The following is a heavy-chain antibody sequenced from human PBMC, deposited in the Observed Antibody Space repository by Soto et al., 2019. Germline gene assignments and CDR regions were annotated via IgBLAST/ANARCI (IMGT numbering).Heavy chain of an antibody. CDR3: ASGAPYSSGWSTPEGDAFDI. J-gene: IGHJ3*02. V-gene: IGHV3-48*03. CDR1: GFTFSSYE. CDR2: ISSSGSTI. Sequence: PGGSLRLSCAASGFTFSSYEMNWVRQAPGKGLEWVSYISSSGSTIYYADSVKGRFTISRDNAKNSLYLQMNSLRAEDTAVYYCASGAPYSSGWSTPEGDAFDIWGQGTMVTVSS. D-gene: IGHD6-19*01.